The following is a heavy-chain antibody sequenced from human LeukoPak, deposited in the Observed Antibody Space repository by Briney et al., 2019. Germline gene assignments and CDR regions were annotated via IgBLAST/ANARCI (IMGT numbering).Heavy chain of an antibody. J-gene: IGHJ4*02. Sequence: SETLSLTCTVSGGSISSYYWSWIRQPPGKGLEWIGYIYYSGSTNYNPSLKSRVTISVDTSKNQFSLKLSSVTAADTAVYYCARIMYSGSSSFDYRGQGTLVTVSS. CDR3: ARIMYSGSSSFDY. V-gene: IGHV4-59*08. CDR1: GGSISSYY. CDR2: IYYSGST. D-gene: IGHD1-26*01.